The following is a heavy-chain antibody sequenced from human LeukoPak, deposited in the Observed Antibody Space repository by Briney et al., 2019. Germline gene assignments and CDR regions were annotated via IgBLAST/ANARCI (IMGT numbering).Heavy chain of an antibody. J-gene: IGHJ4*02. V-gene: IGHV3-30*02. Sequence: GGSLRLSRAASLLTFSSYGMHGVRQAPGKGVGWVAFIRYDGSNKYYADSVKGGFTISRDNPRNTLSLQMNSLRAQRRAVFICAKLVDRGYDPIPFDCGGQGTLVTVSS. CDR3: AKLVDRGYDPIPFDC. CDR2: IRYDGSNK. D-gene: IGHD5-12*01. CDR1: LLTFSSYG.